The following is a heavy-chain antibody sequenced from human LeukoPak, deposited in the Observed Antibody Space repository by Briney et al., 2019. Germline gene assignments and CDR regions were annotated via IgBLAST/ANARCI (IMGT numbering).Heavy chain of an antibody. CDR3: VKRARLADN. CDR1: GFTFSSYA. D-gene: IGHD6-6*01. J-gene: IGHJ4*02. CDR2: IGPNGNDI. V-gene: IGHV3-21*05. Sequence: GGSLRLSCAVSGFTFSSYAMNWIRQAPGKGLEWLSYIGPNGNDINYADSVRGRFTISRDNAKNSLFLQMNSLRVEDTAVYYCVKRARLADNWGQGILVTVSS.